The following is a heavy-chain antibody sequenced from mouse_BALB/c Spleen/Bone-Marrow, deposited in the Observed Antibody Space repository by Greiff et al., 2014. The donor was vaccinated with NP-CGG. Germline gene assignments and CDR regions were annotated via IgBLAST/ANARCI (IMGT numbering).Heavy chain of an antibody. CDR3: ARWAIYYDYGEDYAMDY. CDR1: GYSFTGYT. J-gene: IGHJ4*01. D-gene: IGHD2-4*01. Sequence: VQLQQSGPELVKPGASMKISCKASGYSFTGYTMNWVKQSHGKNLEWIGLINPYNGGTSYNRKFKGKATLTVDKSSSTAYMELLSLTSEDSAVYYCARWAIYYDYGEDYAMDYWGQGTSVTVSS. CDR2: INPYNGGT. V-gene: IGHV1-18*01.